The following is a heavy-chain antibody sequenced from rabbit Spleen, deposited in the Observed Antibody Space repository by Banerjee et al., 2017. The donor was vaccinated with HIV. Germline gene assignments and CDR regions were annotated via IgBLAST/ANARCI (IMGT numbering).Heavy chain of an antibody. CDR3: ARGEEINSVANSGYNL. V-gene: IGHV1S45*01. J-gene: IGHJ4*01. D-gene: IGHD1-1*01. CDR1: GFSFSSSYW. CDR2: IYAGSSGST. Sequence: QQQLVESGGGLVKPGASLTLTCKASGFSFSSSYWICWVRQAPGKGLEWIACIYAGSSGSTYYASWAKGRFTISKTSSTTVTLQMTSLTAADTATYFCARGEEINSVANSGYNLWGPGTLVTVS.